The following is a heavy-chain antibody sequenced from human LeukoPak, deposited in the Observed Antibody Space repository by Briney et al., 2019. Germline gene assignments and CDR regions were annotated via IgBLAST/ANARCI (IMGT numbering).Heavy chain of an antibody. Sequence: SETLSLTCTVSGGYISSYYWSWIRQPPGKGLEWIGYIYYSGSTNYNPSLKSRVTISVDTSKNQFSLKLSSVTAADTAVYYCASYGYSSGWYLDYWGQGTLVTVSS. CDR2: IYYSGST. J-gene: IGHJ4*02. CDR3: ASYGYSSGWYLDY. V-gene: IGHV4-59*01. CDR1: GGYISSYY. D-gene: IGHD6-19*01.